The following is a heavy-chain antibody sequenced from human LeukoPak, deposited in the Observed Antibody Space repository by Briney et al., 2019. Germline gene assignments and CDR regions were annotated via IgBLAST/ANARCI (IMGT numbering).Heavy chain of an antibody. CDR3: AREAAAGSNWFDP. D-gene: IGHD6-13*01. CDR2: IYHSGST. J-gene: IGHJ5*02. CDR1: GYSISSGYY. V-gene: IGHV4-38-2*02. Sequence: SETLSLTCAVSGYSISSGYYWGWIRQPPGKGLEWIGSIYHSGSTYYNPSLKSRVTISVDTSKDQFSLKLSSVTAAGTAVYYCAREAAAGSNWFDPWGQGTLVTVSS.